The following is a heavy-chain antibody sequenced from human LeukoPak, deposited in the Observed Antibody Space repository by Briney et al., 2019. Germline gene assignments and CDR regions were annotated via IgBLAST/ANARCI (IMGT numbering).Heavy chain of an antibody. CDR2: MYYSGGT. V-gene: IGHV4-59*01. J-gene: IGHJ4*02. CDR3: AGTGLFFDY. D-gene: IGHD7-27*01. Sequence: SETLSLTCKVSGASISGYYWSWIRQPPGKGLEWIGHMYYSGGTTYNPSLKSRVSISLDTSKKHFSLKLSSVTAADTAVYYCAGTGLFFDYWSQGTLVTVSS. CDR1: GASISGYY.